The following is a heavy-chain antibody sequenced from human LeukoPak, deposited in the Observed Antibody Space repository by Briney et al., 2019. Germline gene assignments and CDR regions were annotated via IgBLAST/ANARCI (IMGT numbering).Heavy chain of an antibody. J-gene: IGHJ6*02. D-gene: IGHD6-19*01. CDR3: ARHYSSDYYYYTMDV. CDR1: GGSISSNY. CDR2: IYYSGST. Sequence: SETLSLTCTGSGGSISSNYRSWIRQPPGKGLEWIGYIYYSGSTNYNPSLKSRVTISVDTSKNQFSLKLSSVTAADTAVYYCARHYSSDYYYYTMDVWGQGTTVTVSS. V-gene: IGHV4-59*08.